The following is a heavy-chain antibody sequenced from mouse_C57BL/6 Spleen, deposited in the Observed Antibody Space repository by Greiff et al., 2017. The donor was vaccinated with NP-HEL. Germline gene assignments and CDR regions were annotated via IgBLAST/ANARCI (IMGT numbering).Heavy chain of an antibody. V-gene: IGHV10-1*01. Sequence: EVQGVESGGGLVQPKGSLKLSCAASGFSFNTYAMNWVRQAPGKGLEWVARIRSKSNNYATYYADSVKDRFTISRDDSESMLYLQMNNLKTEDTAMYYCVRQRTGSYFDYWGQGTTLTVSS. CDR3: VRQRTGSYFDY. J-gene: IGHJ2*01. CDR2: IRSKSNNYAT. D-gene: IGHD4-1*01. CDR1: GFSFNTYA.